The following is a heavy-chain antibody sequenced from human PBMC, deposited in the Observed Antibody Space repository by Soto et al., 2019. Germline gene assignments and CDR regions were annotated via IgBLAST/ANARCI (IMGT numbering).Heavy chain of an antibody. V-gene: IGHV3-23*01. CDR3: TKGGIPRRYNIPKVDFDY. J-gene: IGHJ4*02. CDR2: ISGSGATT. Sequence: LRLSCAASGFIFSNYAMSWVRQAPGKGLEWVSAISGSGATTYYPDSVKGRFTISRDNSKNTLYLQMNSLRAEDTAVYYCTKGGIPRRYNIPKVDFDYWGQGSLVT. D-gene: IGHD1-1*01. CDR1: GFIFSNYA.